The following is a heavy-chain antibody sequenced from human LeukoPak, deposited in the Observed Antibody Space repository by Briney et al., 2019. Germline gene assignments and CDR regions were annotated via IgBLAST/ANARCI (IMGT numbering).Heavy chain of an antibody. Sequence: GRSLRLSCAASGFTFSSYAMHWVRQAPGKGLEWVAVISYDGSNKYYADSVKGRFTISRDNAKNSLYLQMNSLRAEDTAVYYCARGGEDRDYWGQGTLVTVSS. CDR2: ISYDGSNK. V-gene: IGHV3-30-3*01. CDR3: ARGGEDRDY. D-gene: IGHD2-15*01. J-gene: IGHJ4*02. CDR1: GFTFSSYA.